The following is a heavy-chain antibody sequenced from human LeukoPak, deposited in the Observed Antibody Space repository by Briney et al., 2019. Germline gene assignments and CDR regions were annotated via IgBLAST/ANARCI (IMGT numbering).Heavy chain of an antibody. CDR1: GFIFSTYG. V-gene: IGHV3-48*04. J-gene: IGHJ6*04. CDR3: AELGITMVGGV. CDR2: ISSSGSTI. D-gene: IGHD3-10*02. Sequence: GGTLRLSCAASGFIFSTYGMNWVRQAPGKGLEGVSYISSSGSTIYSADTVKGRFTISRDNAKNSLYLQINSLRAEDTAVYYCAELGITMVGGVWGKGTTVTISS.